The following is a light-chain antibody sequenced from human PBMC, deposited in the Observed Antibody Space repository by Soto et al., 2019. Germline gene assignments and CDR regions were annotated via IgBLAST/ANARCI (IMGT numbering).Light chain of an antibody. J-gene: IGKJ2*01. V-gene: IGKV3-20*01. CDR1: QSVSSSY. Sequence: EIVLTQSPGTLSLSPGERATLSCRASQSVSSSYLAWYQQKPGQAPRLLIYGASSRATGIPDRFSGNGSGTVLTLTFSRLEPEDFTVYYCQQYGSSPKTFGQDTKQEIK. CDR3: QQYGSSPKT. CDR2: GAS.